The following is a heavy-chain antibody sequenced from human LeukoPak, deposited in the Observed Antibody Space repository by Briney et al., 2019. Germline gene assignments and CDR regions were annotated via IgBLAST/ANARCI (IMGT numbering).Heavy chain of an antibody. J-gene: IGHJ4*02. Sequence: TGGSLRLSCAASGFTFSAYWMHWVRQTPGKGLEWVANIKQDGSVAHYVASVRGRFTISRDNAKNSVYLQMSSLRVEDTAVFYCVRDRSATGGLDYWGQGTLVTVSS. CDR3: VRDRSATGGLDY. CDR1: GFTFSAYW. CDR2: IKQDGSVA. V-gene: IGHV3-7*01. D-gene: IGHD6-25*01.